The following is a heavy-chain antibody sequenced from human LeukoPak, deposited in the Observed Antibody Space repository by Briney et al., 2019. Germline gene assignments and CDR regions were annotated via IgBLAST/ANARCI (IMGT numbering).Heavy chain of an antibody. V-gene: IGHV4-34*01. CDR2: INHSGST. CDR1: GGSFSGYY. Sequence: SETLSLTCAVYGGSFSGYYWSWIRQPPGQGLEWIVEINHSGSTNYNPSLKSRDTISVDTSKNQFSLKLSSVTAADTAVYYCARGSPMVRGVILSTYYYYGMDVWGQGTTVTVSS. CDR3: ARGSPMVRGVILSTYYYYGMDV. D-gene: IGHD3-10*01. J-gene: IGHJ6*02.